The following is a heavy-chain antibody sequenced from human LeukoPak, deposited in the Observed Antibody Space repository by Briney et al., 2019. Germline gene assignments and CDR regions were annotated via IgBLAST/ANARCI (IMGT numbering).Heavy chain of an antibody. V-gene: IGHV4-4*02. CDR3: ASLYSSSWYGVGYYYYGMDV. J-gene: IGHJ6*02. D-gene: IGHD6-13*01. CDR2: IYHSGST. CDR1: GGSISSSNW. Sequence: PSGTLSLTCAVSGGSISSSNWWSWVRQPPGKGLEWIGEIYHSGSTNYNPSLKSRVTISVDKSKNQISLKLSSVTAADTAVYYCASLYSSSWYGVGYYYYGMDVWGQGTTVTVSS.